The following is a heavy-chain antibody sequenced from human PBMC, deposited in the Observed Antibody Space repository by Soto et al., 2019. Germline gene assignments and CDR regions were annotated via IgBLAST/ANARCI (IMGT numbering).Heavy chain of an antibody. CDR1: GFTFSTYT. Sequence: EVQAVESGGGLVKPGGSLRLSCVFSGFTFSTYTMNWVRQAPGKGLERVSSINGRSNYVYYADSVKGRFTISRDNAKNSLYQQMNRLRAEDTAIYYCAREDGVVGSSSAFDHWGLGTLVTVSS. D-gene: IGHD1-26*01. V-gene: IGHV3-21*01. CDR2: INGRSNYV. J-gene: IGHJ4*02. CDR3: AREDGVVGSSSAFDH.